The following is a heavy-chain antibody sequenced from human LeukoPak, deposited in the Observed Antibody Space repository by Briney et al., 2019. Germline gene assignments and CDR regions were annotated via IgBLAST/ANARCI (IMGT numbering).Heavy chain of an antibody. Sequence: QPGGSLRLSCAASEFTFSSYWMSWVRQAPGKGLEWVANIKQDGSEKYYVDSVKGRFTISRDNAKNSLYLQMNSLRADDTAVYYCARDVYSEGSPKEFDPWGQGTLVTVSS. D-gene: IGHD2-21*01. CDR2: IKQDGSEK. J-gene: IGHJ5*02. CDR3: ARDVYSEGSPKEFDP. V-gene: IGHV3-7*01. CDR1: EFTFSSYW.